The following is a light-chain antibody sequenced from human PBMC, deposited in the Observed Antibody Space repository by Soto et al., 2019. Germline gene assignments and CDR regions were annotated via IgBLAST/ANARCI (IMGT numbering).Light chain of an antibody. CDR2: EVN. CDR3: CSYVSSSTSI. Sequence: QSVLTRPASVSGSLGQSITLSCTGTSSDVGSYNLVSWYQQHPGKAPKLMIFEVNKRPSGVSDRFSGSKSGNTASLTISGLQAEDEADYYCCSYVSSSTSIFGTGTKLTVL. CDR1: SSDVGSYNL. J-gene: IGLJ1*01. V-gene: IGLV2-23*02.